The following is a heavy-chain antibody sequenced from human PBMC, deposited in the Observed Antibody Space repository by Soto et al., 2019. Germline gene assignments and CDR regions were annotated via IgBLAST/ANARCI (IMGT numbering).Heavy chain of an antibody. D-gene: IGHD4-17*01. V-gene: IGHV4-59*01. CDR1: GGSISSYY. Sequence: SETLSLTCTVSGGSISSYYWSWIRQPPGKGLEWIGYIYYSGSTNYNPSLKSRVTISVDTSKNQFSLKLSSVTAADTAVYYCARSYGDYVDYWGQGTLVTVSS. CDR3: ARSYGDYVDY. CDR2: IYYSGST. J-gene: IGHJ4*02.